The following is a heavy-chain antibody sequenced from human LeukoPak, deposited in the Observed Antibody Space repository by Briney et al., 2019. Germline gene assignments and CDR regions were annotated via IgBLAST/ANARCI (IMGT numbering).Heavy chain of an antibody. CDR3: ARAVGSYYFYMDV. CDR2: IYYSGST. D-gene: IGHD2-2*01. Sequence: SETLSLTCTVSGGSISSYYWNWIRQPPGKGLEWIGYIYYSGSTNYNPSLKSRVTISVDTSKNQFSLKLSSVTAADTAVYYCARAVGSYYFYMDVWGKGTTVTISS. CDR1: GGSISSYY. V-gene: IGHV4-59*01. J-gene: IGHJ6*03.